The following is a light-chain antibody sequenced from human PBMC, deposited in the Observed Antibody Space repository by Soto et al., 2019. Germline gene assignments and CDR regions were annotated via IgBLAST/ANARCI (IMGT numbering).Light chain of an antibody. Sequence: DIQLTHSPSFLSASVGDRDTITCRASQGINSYLAWYQQKPGKVPKLLIYAASTLQSGVPSRFSGSGSGTEFTLTISSLQPEDFATYYCQQINSYPITFGQGTRLEIK. J-gene: IGKJ5*01. CDR2: AAS. CDR3: QQINSYPIT. V-gene: IGKV1-9*01. CDR1: QGINSY.